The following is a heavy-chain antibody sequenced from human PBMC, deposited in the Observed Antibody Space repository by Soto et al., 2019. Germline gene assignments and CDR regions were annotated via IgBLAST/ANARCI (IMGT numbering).Heavy chain of an antibody. CDR3: TRHRDSSPGPFDI. V-gene: IGHV3-73*02. J-gene: IGHJ3*02. Sequence: EVQLVESGGGLVQPGGSLKLSCAASGFTFSGSAMHWVRQASGKGLEWVGRIRSKANSYATAYAASVKGRFTISRDDSKNTAYLQMNSLKTEDTAVYYCTRHRDSSPGPFDIWGQGTMVTVSS. D-gene: IGHD6-13*01. CDR2: IRSKANSYAT. CDR1: GFTFSGSA.